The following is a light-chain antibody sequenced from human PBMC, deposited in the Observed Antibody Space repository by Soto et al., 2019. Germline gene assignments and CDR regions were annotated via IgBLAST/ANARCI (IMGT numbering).Light chain of an antibody. CDR2: XXX. CDR3: QSYDSSLSGSV. CDR1: SSNIGAGYD. Sequence: QSVLTQPPSVSGAPGQRVTISCTGSSSNIGAGYDVHWYQQLPGTAPNLLIXXXXXXXXXXXXXXXXSKSGTSASLAITGXXXXXXXXXXCQSYDSSLSGSVFGGGTKLTVL. V-gene: IGLV1-40*01. J-gene: IGLJ3*02.